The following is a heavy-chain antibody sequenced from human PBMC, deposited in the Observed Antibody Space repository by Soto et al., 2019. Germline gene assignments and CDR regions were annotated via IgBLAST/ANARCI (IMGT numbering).Heavy chain of an antibody. V-gene: IGHV1-8*01. J-gene: IGHJ4*02. CDR2: MKPNSGNA. Sequence: QVQLVQSGAEVKKPGASVKVSCKASGYTFTSYDINWVRQATGQGLEWMGWMKPNSGNAVYAQKLQGRVTKTRNTSISTAYMDLSNLRSEDTAVYYWAREKVVGATGNWGQGTLVTVSS. CDR3: AREKVVGATGN. CDR1: GYTFTSYD. D-gene: IGHD1-1*01.